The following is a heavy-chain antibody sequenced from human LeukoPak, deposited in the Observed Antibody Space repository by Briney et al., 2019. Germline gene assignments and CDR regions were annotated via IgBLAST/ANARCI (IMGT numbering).Heavy chain of an antibody. D-gene: IGHD3-22*01. J-gene: IGHJ6*02. V-gene: IGHV4-4*02. CDR1: GGSISSNNW. CDR3: ARQRHYYDSSYPAYYYYGMDV. CDR2: LYHNRST. Sequence: PSGTLSLTCTVSGGSISSNNWWGWVRQPPRKGLEWIGELYHNRSTNYNPSLKSRITISVDKSKKQFSLKLSSVTAADTAVYYCARQRHYYDSSYPAYYYYGMDVWGQGSTVTVSS.